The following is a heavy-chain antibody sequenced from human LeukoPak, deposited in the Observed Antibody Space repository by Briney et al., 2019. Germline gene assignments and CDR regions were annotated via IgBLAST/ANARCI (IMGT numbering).Heavy chain of an antibody. V-gene: IGHV4-34*01. J-gene: IGHJ3*02. CDR3: ASLGIAAAANDAFDI. CDR2: INHSGGT. D-gene: IGHD6-13*01. Sequence: SETLSLTCAVYGGSFSGYYWSWIRQPPGKGLEWIGEINHSGGTNYNPSLKSRVTISVDTSKNQFSLKLSSVTAADTAVYYCASLGIAAAANDAFDIWGQGTMVTVSS. CDR1: GGSFSGYY.